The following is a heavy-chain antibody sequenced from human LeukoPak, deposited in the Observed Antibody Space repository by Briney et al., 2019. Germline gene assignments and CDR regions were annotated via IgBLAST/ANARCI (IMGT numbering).Heavy chain of an antibody. D-gene: IGHD2-2*01. CDR3: ASMPYCISTTCHPPFDY. CDR1: GGSISSSNYY. Sequence: SETLSLTCTVSGGSISSSNYYWGWIRQPPGKGLEWMGSISYSGSTYYNPSLKSRVTISVDTSKNQFSLKRSSVTAADTAVYYGASMPYCISTTCHPPFDYWGQGTLVTVSS. CDR2: ISYSGST. J-gene: IGHJ4*02. V-gene: IGHV4-39*01.